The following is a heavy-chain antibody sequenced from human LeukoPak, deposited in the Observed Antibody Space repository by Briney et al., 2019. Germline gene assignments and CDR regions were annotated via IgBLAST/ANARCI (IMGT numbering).Heavy chain of an antibody. CDR2: INTDGTTT. D-gene: IGHD6-13*01. Sequence: PGGSLRLSCAASGFTFSNYWMFWVRHVPGKGLVWVSRINTDGTTTSYADSVKGRFTISRDNAKNTLYLQMNSLRAEDTAVYYCGRNLAADIDSWGQGTLVTVSS. CDR1: GFTFSNYW. CDR3: GRNLAADIDS. J-gene: IGHJ4*02. V-gene: IGHV3-74*01.